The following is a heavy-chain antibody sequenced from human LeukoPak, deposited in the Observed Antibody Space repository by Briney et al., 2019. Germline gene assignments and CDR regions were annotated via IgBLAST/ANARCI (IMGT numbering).Heavy chain of an antibody. D-gene: IGHD5-24*01. Sequence: PGGSLRLSFAASGFSFSSYSMNWVRQAPGKGLEWVSSITSSTNYIYYADSVKGRFTISRDNAKNSLYLQMNSLRAEDTAVYYCARDPGMATMDFWGQGTLVTVSS. CDR2: ITSSTNYI. V-gene: IGHV3-21*01. CDR1: GFSFSSYS. CDR3: ARDPGMATMDF. J-gene: IGHJ4*02.